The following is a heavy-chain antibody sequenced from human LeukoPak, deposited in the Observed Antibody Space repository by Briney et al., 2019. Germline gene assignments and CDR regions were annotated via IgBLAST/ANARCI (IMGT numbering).Heavy chain of an antibody. V-gene: IGHV3-23*01. Sequence: GESLRLSCAVSGFIFSSSWMSWVRQAPGKGLEWVSAISGSGGSTYYADSVKGRFTISRDNSKNTLYLQMNSLRAEDTAVYYCAKGLRIYYGSGRDGMDVWGKGTTVTVSS. CDR2: ISGSGGST. J-gene: IGHJ6*04. D-gene: IGHD3-10*01. CDR1: GFIFSSSW. CDR3: AKGLRIYYGSGRDGMDV.